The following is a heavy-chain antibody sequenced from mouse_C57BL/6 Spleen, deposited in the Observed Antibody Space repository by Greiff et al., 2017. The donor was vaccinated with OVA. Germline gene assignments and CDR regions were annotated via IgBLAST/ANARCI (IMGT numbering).Heavy chain of an antibody. CDR1: GYSITSGYD. Sequence: ESGPGMVKPSQSLSLTCTVTGYSITSGYDWHWIRHFPGNKLEWMGYTSYSGSTNYNQSLKSRISITHDTSKNHFFLKLNSVTTEYTATYYCARKDGSSYFDVWGTGTTVTVSS. CDR2: TSYSGST. V-gene: IGHV3-1*01. D-gene: IGHD1-1*01. CDR3: ARKDGSSYFDV. J-gene: IGHJ1*03.